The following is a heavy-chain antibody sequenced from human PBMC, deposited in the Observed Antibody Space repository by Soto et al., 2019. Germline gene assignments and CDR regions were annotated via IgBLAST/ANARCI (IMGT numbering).Heavy chain of an antibody. J-gene: IGHJ6*02. D-gene: IGHD1-26*01. CDR3: ARTRWELLSYYYYGMDV. CDR2: INPSGDST. Sequence: ASVKVSCKASGYTFTSYYMHWVRQAPGQGLEWMGIINPSGDSTSHAQKFQGRVTMTRDTSTSTVYMELSGLRSEDTAVYYCARTRWELLSYYYYGMDVWGQGTTVTVSS. V-gene: IGHV1-46*01. CDR1: GYTFTSYY.